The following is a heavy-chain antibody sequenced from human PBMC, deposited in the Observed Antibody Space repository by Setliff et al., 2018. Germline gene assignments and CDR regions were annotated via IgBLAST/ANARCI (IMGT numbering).Heavy chain of an antibody. CDR3: ARGNLHGGNTLNYRHFDY. Sequence: SVKVSCKASGFTFTSSAVQWVRQARGQRLEWIGWIVVGSGNTNYAQKFQERVTITRDMSTSTAYMELSSLRSEDTAVYYCARGNLHGGNTLNYRHFDYWGQGTLVTVSS. J-gene: IGHJ4*02. CDR2: IVVGSGNT. CDR1: GFTFTSSA. V-gene: IGHV1-58*01. D-gene: IGHD2-15*01.